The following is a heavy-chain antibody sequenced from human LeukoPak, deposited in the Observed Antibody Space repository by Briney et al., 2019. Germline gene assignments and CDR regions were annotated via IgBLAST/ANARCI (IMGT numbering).Heavy chain of an antibody. D-gene: IGHD1-1*01. V-gene: IGHV3-7*01. CDR3: ATIGTEDYYMDV. J-gene: IGHJ6*03. Sequence: GGSLTLSCAASGFTFSSHWMNWVRQAPGKGLEWVANIMQDGSEKYYLDSVVGRFTISRENAKNSLYLQMNSLRADDTAVDYCATIGTEDYYMDVWGKGTTVTVSS. CDR1: GFTFSSHW. CDR2: IMQDGSEK.